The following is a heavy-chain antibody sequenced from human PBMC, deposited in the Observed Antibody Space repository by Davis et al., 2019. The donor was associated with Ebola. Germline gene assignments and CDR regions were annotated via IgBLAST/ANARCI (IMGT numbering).Heavy chain of an antibody. Sequence: GESLKISCAASGFTFSSYAMSWVRQAPGKGLEWVSAISGSGGSTYYADSVKGRFTISRDNSKNTLYLQMNSLRAEDTDVYYCAKYGREGPLNYYYYCYMDVWGKGTTVTVSS. CDR3: AKYGREGPLNYYYYCYMDV. CDR2: ISGSGGST. CDR1: GFTFSSYA. D-gene: IGHD4-17*01. V-gene: IGHV3-23*01. J-gene: IGHJ6*03.